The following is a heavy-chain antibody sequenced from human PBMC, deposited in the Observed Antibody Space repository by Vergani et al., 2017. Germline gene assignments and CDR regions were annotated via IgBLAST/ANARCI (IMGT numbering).Heavy chain of an antibody. CDR1: GGTFSSYA. Sequence: QVQLVQSGAEVKKPGSSVKVSCKASGGTFSSYAISWVRQAPGQGLEWMGGIIPIFGTANYAQKFQGRVTITADEYTSTAYMELSSLRSEDTAVYYCAGGEGYCSGGSCYPNWFDPWGQGTLVTVSS. CDR2: IIPIFGTA. J-gene: IGHJ5*02. D-gene: IGHD2-15*01. V-gene: IGHV1-69*01. CDR3: AGGEGYCSGGSCYPNWFDP.